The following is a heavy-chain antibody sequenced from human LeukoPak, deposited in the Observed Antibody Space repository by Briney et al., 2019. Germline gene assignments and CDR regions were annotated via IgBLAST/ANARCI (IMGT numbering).Heavy chain of an antibody. V-gene: IGHV3-64*01. CDR2: ISSNGGST. Sequence: GSLRLSCAASGFTFSSYAMHWVRQAPGKGLEYVSAISSNGGSTFYANSVKGRFTISRDNSKNTLFLQMNSLRAEDTAVYYCARTYSYASGSDRQYGMDVWGQGTTVTVSS. J-gene: IGHJ6*02. D-gene: IGHD3-10*01. CDR3: ARTYSYASGSDRQYGMDV. CDR1: GFTFSSYA.